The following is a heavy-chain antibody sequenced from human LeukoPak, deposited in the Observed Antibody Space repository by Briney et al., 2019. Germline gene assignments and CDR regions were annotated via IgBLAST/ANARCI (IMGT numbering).Heavy chain of an antibody. J-gene: IGHJ5*02. CDR3: ARHEAPVYCGSTDCYALGWFDP. Sequence: PSETLSLTCTVSGGAFSGNTYYWGWIRQPPGKGLEWIGSIYYGGTTYYNPSLKSRVTISVDTSKKQFSLKLTSVTAADTAVYYCARHEAPVYCGSTDCYALGWFDPWGQGTLVSVSS. CDR1: GGAFSGNTYY. D-gene: IGHD2-2*01. CDR2: IYYGGTT. V-gene: IGHV4-39*01.